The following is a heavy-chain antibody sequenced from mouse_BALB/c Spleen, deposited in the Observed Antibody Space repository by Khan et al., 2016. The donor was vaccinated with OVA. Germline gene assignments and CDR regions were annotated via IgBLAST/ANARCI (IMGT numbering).Heavy chain of an antibody. J-gene: IGHJ2*01. CDR1: GYSITSDYA. CDR2: ISYSGNT. CDR3: ARICGGNFDY. Sequence: VQLKESGPGLVKPSQSLSLTCTVTGYSITSDYAWNWIRQFPGNKLEWMGHISYSGNTKYNPSLKSRISITRDTSKNQFFLQLNSVTTEDTATYYCARICGGNFDYWGQGTTLTVSS. V-gene: IGHV3-2*02.